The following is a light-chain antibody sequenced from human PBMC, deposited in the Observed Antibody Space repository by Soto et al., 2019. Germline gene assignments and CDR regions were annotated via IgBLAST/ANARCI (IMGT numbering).Light chain of an antibody. Sequence: QSALAQPASWSGSPGQSITISCTGTSSDVGYYNYVSWYQQHPGKAPKLMIYDVRNRPSGVSNRFSGSKSGNTASLTISGLQAEDEADYYCSSYTSSSTYVFGTGTKVTVL. J-gene: IGLJ1*01. CDR3: SSYTSSSTYV. CDR1: SSDVGYYNY. V-gene: IGLV2-14*03. CDR2: DVR.